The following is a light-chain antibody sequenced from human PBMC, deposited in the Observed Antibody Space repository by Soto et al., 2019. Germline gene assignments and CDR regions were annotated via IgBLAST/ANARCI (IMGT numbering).Light chain of an antibody. V-gene: IGKV1-27*01. J-gene: IGKJ3*01. CDR2: ASS. CDR3: QKYSSVPV. Sequence: DIQMTQSPTSLSASVGDRVTITCRARQGMRNFVAWYQQKPGKAPKLLIYASSTLQSGVPSRFSGSGSGTDVTLTINSLQPEDVATYSCQKYSSVPVFGPGTKVEIK. CDR1: QGMRNF.